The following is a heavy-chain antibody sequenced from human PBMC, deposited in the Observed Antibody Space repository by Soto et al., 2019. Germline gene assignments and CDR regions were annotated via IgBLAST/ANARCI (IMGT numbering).Heavy chain of an antibody. CDR1: GFTFSSYD. CDR2: IGVYANT. D-gene: IGHD1-26*01. CDR3: AKESTVGSPGDYFDS. J-gene: IGHJ4*01. V-gene: IGHV3-23*01. Sequence: GGSLRLSCAASGFTFSSYDMNWVRQAPGKGLEWVSAIGVYANTYYADSVKGRFTISRDDSRNTVHLQLNSLRVDDTAVYYCAKESTVGSPGDYFDSWGHGTLVTVSS.